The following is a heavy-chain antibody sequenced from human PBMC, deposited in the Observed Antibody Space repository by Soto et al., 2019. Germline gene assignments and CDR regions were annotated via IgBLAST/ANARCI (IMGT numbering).Heavy chain of an antibody. CDR1: GYTFTSSA. Sequence: ASVKVSCKASGYTFTSSAVQWVRQARGQRLEWIGWIVVGSGNTNYAQKFQERVTITRDMSTSTAYMELSSLRSEDTAVYYCAAGITMVRGVMAYWGQGTLVTVSS. J-gene: IGHJ4*02. D-gene: IGHD3-10*01. CDR3: AAGITMVRGVMAY. V-gene: IGHV1-58*01. CDR2: IVVGSGNT.